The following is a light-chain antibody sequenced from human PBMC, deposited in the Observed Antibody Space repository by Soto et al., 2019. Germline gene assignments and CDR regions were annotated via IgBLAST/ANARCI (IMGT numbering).Light chain of an antibody. J-gene: IGLJ1*01. CDR2: DVS. CDR3: SSYTSSSVYV. V-gene: IGLV2-14*01. CDR1: SSDVGGYNY. Sequence: QSALTQPASVSGSPGQSITISCTGTSSDVGGYNYVSWYQQHPGKAPKLMIYDVSNRPSGVSNRFSGSKSGNTASLTISGLKAEDEADYYCSSYTSSSVYVFGTGTKLTVL.